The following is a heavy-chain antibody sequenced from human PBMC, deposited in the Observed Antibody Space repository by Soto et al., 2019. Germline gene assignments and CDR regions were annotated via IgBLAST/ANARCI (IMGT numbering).Heavy chain of an antibody. V-gene: IGHV3-23*01. CDR3: AKDRSSTSCYAFDY. D-gene: IGHD2-2*01. J-gene: IGHJ4*02. CDR1: GFTFRSYA. CDR2: IGGSSGST. Sequence: GGSLRLSCAASGFTFRSYAMSWVRQAPGKGLEWVSAIGGSSGSTDYADSVKGRFTISRDNSKNTLFLQMSSLRAEDTAVYYCAKDRSSTSCYAFDYWGQGTLVTVSS.